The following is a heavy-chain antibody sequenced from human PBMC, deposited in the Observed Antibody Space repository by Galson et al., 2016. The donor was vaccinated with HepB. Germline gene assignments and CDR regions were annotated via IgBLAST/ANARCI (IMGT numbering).Heavy chain of an antibody. Sequence: SVKVSCKASGGIFRRHAISWVRQAPGQGLEWMGGIIPIYGTTNYAQKFKGRVSITADESTRTAYMELSSLTSEDTALYYYARGGDSSGWYEILLWGQGTLVTVSS. CDR2: IIPIYGTT. D-gene: IGHD6-19*01. CDR1: GGIFRRHA. V-gene: IGHV1-69*13. CDR3: ARGGDSSGWYEILL. J-gene: IGHJ4*02.